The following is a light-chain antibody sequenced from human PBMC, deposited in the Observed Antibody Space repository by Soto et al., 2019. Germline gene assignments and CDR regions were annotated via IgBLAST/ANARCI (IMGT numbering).Light chain of an antibody. CDR2: EVS. CDR1: STDFVSYNR. Sequence: QSALTQPPSVSGSPGQPVTISCTGTSTDFVSYNRVSWYQQPPGTAPKLMIYEVSKRPSGVPDRFSGSKSGNTASLTISGLQAADEADYYCSLYTSENAYVFGTGTKVTVL. CDR3: SLYTSENAYV. V-gene: IGLV2-18*01. J-gene: IGLJ1*01.